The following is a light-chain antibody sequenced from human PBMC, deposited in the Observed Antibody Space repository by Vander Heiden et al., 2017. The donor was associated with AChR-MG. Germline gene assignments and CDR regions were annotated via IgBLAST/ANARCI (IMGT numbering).Light chain of an antibody. Sequence: SQITQSPSSLSASVGDRVTITCRASQGISNYLAWYQQKPGEVPKVLIYAASTLQSGVPSRFSGSGSGTDFTLTISSLQPEDVATYYCQKYNSVPLTFGQRTKLEIK. CDR2: AAS. CDR1: QGISNY. V-gene: IGKV1-27*01. J-gene: IGKJ2*01. CDR3: QKYNSVPLT.